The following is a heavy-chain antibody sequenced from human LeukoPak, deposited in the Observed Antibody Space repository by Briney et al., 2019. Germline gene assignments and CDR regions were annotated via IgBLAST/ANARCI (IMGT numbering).Heavy chain of an antibody. Sequence: SVKVSCKASGGTFSSYAISWVRQAPGQGLEWMGGIIPIFGTANYAQKLQGRVTMTTDTSTSTAYMELRSLRSDDTAVYYCARGYYDSSGYYYRGDWFDPWGQGTLVTVSS. CDR2: IIPIFGTA. CDR3: ARGYYDSSGYYYRGDWFDP. CDR1: GGTFSSYA. V-gene: IGHV1-69*05. D-gene: IGHD3-22*01. J-gene: IGHJ5*02.